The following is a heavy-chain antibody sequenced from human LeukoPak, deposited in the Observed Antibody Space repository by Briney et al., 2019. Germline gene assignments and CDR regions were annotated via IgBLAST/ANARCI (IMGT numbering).Heavy chain of an antibody. D-gene: IGHD3-22*01. V-gene: IGHV3-23*01. CDR3: AKHLPYYDSSGYYNSFDY. J-gene: IGHJ4*02. CDR1: GFTFSSYA. CDR2: ISGSGGST. Sequence: GGSLRLSCAASGFTFSSYAMSWVRQAPGKGLEWVSAISGSGGSTYYADSVKGRFTISRDNSKNTLYLQMNSLRAEDTAVYYCAKHLPYYDSSGYYNSFDYWGQGTLVTVSS.